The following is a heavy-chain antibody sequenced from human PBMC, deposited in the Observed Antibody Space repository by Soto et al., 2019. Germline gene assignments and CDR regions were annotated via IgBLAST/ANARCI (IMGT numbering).Heavy chain of an antibody. V-gene: IGHV3-48*01. J-gene: IGHJ6*03. CDR3: AGVVSAAINSYSYYMDA. Sequence: EVQLVESGGALVQSGGSLRLSCAASGFTFSTYNMNWVRQAPGKGLEWVAYISSTSNTIYYADSVRGRFAISRDNAKNSLYLQMNSLRAEEPAVYYCAGVVSAAINSYSYYMDAWGKGTTVTVSS. CDR2: ISSTSNTI. D-gene: IGHD2-2*01. CDR1: GFTFSTYN.